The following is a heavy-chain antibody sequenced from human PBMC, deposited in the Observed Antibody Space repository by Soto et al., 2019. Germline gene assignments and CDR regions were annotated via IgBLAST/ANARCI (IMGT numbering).Heavy chain of an antibody. CDR2: MNPNSGNT. D-gene: IGHD6-13*01. V-gene: IGHV1-8*01. Sequence: GASVKVSCKASGYTFTSYDISWVRQATGQGLEWMGWMNPNSGNTGYAQKFQGRVTMTRNTSISTAYMELSSLRSEDTAVYYCASPTLDRQQLVHGYYYYGMDVWGQGTTVTVSS. J-gene: IGHJ6*02. CDR3: ASPTLDRQQLVHGYYYYGMDV. CDR1: GYTFTSYD.